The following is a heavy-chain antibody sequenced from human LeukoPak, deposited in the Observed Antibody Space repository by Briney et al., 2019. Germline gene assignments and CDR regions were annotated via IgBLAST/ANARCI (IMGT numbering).Heavy chain of an antibody. Sequence: ETLSLTCTVSGGSISSYYWSWIRQPPGKGLEWVSSISSGSYIYYADSVKGRFIISRDNSKNTLYLQMNSLRAEDTAVYYCAKDRAWIVGATADYWGQGTLVTVSS. J-gene: IGHJ4*02. D-gene: IGHD1-26*01. CDR2: ISSGSYI. CDR1: GGSISSYY. CDR3: AKDRAWIVGATADY. V-gene: IGHV3-23*01.